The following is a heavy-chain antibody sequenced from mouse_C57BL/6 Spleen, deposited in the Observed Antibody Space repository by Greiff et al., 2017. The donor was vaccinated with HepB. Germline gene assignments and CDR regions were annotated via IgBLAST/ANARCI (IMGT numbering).Heavy chain of an antibody. V-gene: IGHV3-6*01. CDR2: ISYDGSN. CDR3: ARKGWLLPYYYAMDY. Sequence: ESGPGLVKPSQSLSLTCSVTGYSITSGYYWNWIRQFPGNKLEWMGYISYDGSNKYNPSLKNRISITRDTSKNQFFLKLNSVTTEDTATYYCARKGWLLPYYYAMDYWGQGTSVTVSS. J-gene: IGHJ4*01. D-gene: IGHD2-3*01. CDR1: GYSITSGYY.